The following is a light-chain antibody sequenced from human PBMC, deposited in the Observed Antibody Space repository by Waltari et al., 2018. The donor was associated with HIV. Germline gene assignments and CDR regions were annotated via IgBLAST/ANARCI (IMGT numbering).Light chain of an antibody. Sequence: QSVLTQPPSVSGAPGPRLSISCTGSTSTLGAGFDAQWDQQLPGAAPRLLIYDNNNRPSGVPGRFSGSRSGTSASLAITGLQADDEADYYCQSFDSGLTAVVFGGGTKLTVL. V-gene: IGLV1-40*01. J-gene: IGLJ2*01. CDR1: TSTLGAGFD. CDR3: QSFDSGLTAVV. CDR2: DNN.